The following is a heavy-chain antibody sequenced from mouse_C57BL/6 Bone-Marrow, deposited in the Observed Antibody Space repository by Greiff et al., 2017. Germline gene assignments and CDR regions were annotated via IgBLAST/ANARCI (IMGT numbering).Heavy chain of an antibody. J-gene: IGHJ3*01. CDR1: GYTFTSYT. CDR3: ARLGRFAY. Sequence: VQLQQSGAELARPGASVKMSCKASGYTFTSYTMHWVKQMPGQGLEWIGYINPSSGYTKYNQKFKDKAQLTADKSSSTAYMQLSSLTSEDSAVYYCARLGRFAYWGQGTLVTVSA. CDR2: INPSSGYT. V-gene: IGHV1-4*01.